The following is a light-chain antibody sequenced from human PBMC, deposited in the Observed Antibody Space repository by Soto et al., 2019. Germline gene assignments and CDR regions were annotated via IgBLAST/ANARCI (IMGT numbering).Light chain of an antibody. CDR1: QDITNY. CDR2: AAS. V-gene: IGKV1-27*01. J-gene: IGKJ3*01. CDR3: QKCNSRPPFT. Sequence: DIQMTQSPSSLSASVGDRVTITCRASQDITNYLAWYQQKPGKGPKLLIYAASTLQSGVPSRFSGSGSGTDFTLTISSLQPEDAVTYFCQKCNSRPPFTFGPGTKVDIK.